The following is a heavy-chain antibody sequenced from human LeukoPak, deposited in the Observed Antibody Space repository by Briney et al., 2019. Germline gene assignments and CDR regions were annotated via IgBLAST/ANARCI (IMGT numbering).Heavy chain of an antibody. J-gene: IGHJ4*02. CDR2: IYIGGST. V-gene: IGHV4-4*07. CDR1: GASITTSC. D-gene: IGHD3-22*01. Sequence: SETLSLTGTVSGASITTSCWSWIRRPAGKGLEWIGRIYIGGSTNYNPSLKSRVTMSVDTSKNQFSLKLSSVTAADTAVYYCARNYYDTGGLDYWGPGTLVTVSS. CDR3: ARNYYDTGGLDY.